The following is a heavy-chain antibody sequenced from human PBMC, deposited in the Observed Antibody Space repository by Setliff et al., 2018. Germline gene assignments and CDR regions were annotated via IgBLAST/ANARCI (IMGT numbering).Heavy chain of an antibody. CDR2: MYYSGNT. J-gene: IGHJ4*02. D-gene: IGHD3-10*01. CDR3: ARHEFVGGYYGSVTYRHFDY. V-gene: IGHV4-59*08. CDR1: GDSISRYY. Sequence: PSETLSLTCTVSGDSISRYYWSWIRQPPGKGLEWIGYMYYSGNTNYNPSLKSRVTISIDPSKNQFSLRLSSVTAADTAVYYCARHEFVGGYYGSVTYRHFDYWGQGILVTVSS.